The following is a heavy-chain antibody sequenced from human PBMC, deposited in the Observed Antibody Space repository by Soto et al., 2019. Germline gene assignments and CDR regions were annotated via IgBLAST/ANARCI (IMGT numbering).Heavy chain of an antibody. CDR3: ARRMTTVTTFDY. J-gene: IGHJ4*02. D-gene: IGHD4-17*01. CDR1: GGSISSGGYS. Sequence: SETLSLTCAVSGGSISSGGYSCNWIRQPPGKGLEWIGYIYHSGSTYYNPSLKSRVTISVDRSKNQFSLKLSSVTAADTAVYYCARRMTTVTTFDYWGQGTLVPSPQ. CDR2: IYHSGST. V-gene: IGHV4-30-2*01.